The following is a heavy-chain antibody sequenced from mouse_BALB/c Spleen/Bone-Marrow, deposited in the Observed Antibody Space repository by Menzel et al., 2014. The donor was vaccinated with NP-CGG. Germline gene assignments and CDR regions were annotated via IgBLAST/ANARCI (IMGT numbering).Heavy chain of an antibody. V-gene: IGHV1S56*01. CDR2: IYPGDGSS. CDR3: ACAGDRSGYGFAY. J-gene: IGHJ3*01. D-gene: IGHD3-2*01. CDR1: GYTFTSYD. Sequence: VQLQQSGPELVKPGALVKISCKASGYTFTSYDINWVKQRPGQGLEWIGWIYPGDGSSKYNEKFKSKATLTADKSSSTAYMQLSSLTSENSAVYFCACAGDRSGYGFAYWGQGTLVTVSA.